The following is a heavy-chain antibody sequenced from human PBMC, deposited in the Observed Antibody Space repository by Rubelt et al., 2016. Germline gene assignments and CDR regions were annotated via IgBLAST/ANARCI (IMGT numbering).Heavy chain of an antibody. CDR3: AREVPVDGTAFDP. CDR1: GGSINSYY. D-gene: IGHD6-19*01. CDR2: IYYTGTP. V-gene: IGHV4-59*13. Sequence: QVQLQESGPGLVKASETLSLTCTVSGGSINSYYWNWIRQPPGKGPEWIGYIYYTGTPNYNPSLTSRVTISVDTSKNQFSLRVRSVTAADTAVYYGAREVPVDGTAFDPWGQGTLVTVSS. J-gene: IGHJ5*02.